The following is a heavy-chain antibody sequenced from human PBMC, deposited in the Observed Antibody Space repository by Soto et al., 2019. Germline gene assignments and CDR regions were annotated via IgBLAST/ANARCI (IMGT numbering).Heavy chain of an antibody. Sequence: AGGSLRLSCAASGFTFSSYSMNWVRQAPGKGLEWVSSISSSSSYIYYADSVKGRFTISRDNAKNSLYLQMNSLRAEDTAVYYCARSFLFYDILTGPDYWGQGTLVTVSS. D-gene: IGHD3-9*01. CDR2: ISSSSSYI. V-gene: IGHV3-21*01. J-gene: IGHJ4*02. CDR1: GFTFSSYS. CDR3: ARSFLFYDILTGPDY.